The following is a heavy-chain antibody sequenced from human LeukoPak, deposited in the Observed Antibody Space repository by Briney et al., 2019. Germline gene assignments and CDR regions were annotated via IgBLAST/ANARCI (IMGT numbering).Heavy chain of an antibody. J-gene: IGHJ4*02. CDR1: GFNFRAYW. Sequence: GGSLRLSCAASGFNFRAYWMSWARQAPGEGLEWVASLNQDADREYYVDSVKGRFTISRDNAKNSLYLQMDSLGVEDTAVYYCARATTASARDHWGQGTLVTVSS. CDR2: LNQDADRE. CDR3: ARATTASARDH. D-gene: IGHD1-14*01. V-gene: IGHV3-7*01.